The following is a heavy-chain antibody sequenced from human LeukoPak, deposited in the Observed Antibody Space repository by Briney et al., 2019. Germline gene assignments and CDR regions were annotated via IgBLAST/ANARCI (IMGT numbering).Heavy chain of an antibody. CDR1: GFTFTSSV. Sequence: SVNVSCKASGFTFTSSVMRWVRQARGQRLEWIGWIVVGSGNTNYAQKFQERVTITRDKSTGTAYMELSSLRSEDTAVYYCAAGIGSRPEYFHYWGQGTLVTVSS. V-gene: IGHV1-58*02. CDR2: IVVGSGNT. D-gene: IGHD1-26*01. CDR3: AAGIGSRPEYFHY. J-gene: IGHJ1*01.